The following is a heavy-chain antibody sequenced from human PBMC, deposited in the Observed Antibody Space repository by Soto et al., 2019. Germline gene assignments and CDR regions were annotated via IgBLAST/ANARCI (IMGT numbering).Heavy chain of an antibody. V-gene: IGHV4-4*02. Sequence: PSETLSLTCTVSGGSISSSNWWSWVRQPPGKGLEWIGEIYHSGSTNYNPSLKSRVTISVDKSKNQFSLKLSSVTAADTAVYYCARAMRDYDILTGYYLHPFDYWGQGTLVTVSS. CDR3: ARAMRDYDILTGYYLHPFDY. D-gene: IGHD3-9*01. CDR2: IYHSGST. J-gene: IGHJ4*02. CDR1: GGSISSSNW.